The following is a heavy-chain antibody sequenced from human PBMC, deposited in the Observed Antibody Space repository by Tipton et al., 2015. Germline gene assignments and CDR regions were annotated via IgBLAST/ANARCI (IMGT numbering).Heavy chain of an antibody. J-gene: IGHJ4*02. CDR1: GGSFSGYY. V-gene: IGHV4-34*01. Sequence: TLSLTCAVYGGSFSGYYWNWIRQPPGKGLEWIGEINHSGSTYYNPSLKSRVTISIDRFKNQFSLKLSSVTAADTAVYYCASPSLPHDRGDYYFQSWGQGSLVTVSS. CDR3: ASPSLPHDRGDYYFQS. D-gene: IGHD2-21*02. CDR2: INHSGST.